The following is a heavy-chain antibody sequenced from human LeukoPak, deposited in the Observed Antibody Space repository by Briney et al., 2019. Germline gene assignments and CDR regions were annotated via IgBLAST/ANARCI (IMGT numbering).Heavy chain of an antibody. Sequence: ASVKVSCKASGYTFTSYGISWVRQAPGQGLEWMGWISAYNGNTNYAQKLQGRVTMTTDTSTSTAYMELRSLRSDDTAVYYCARDLGELEWSYYFDCWGQGTLVTVSS. CDR1: GYTFTSYG. J-gene: IGHJ4*02. V-gene: IGHV1-18*01. CDR3: ARDLGELEWSYYFDC. CDR2: ISAYNGNT. D-gene: IGHD1-1*01.